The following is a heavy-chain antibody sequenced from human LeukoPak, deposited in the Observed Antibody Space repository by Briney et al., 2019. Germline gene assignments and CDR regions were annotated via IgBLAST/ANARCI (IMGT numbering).Heavy chain of an antibody. J-gene: IGHJ3*02. Sequence: PSETLSLTCTVSGGSISSYYWSWIRQPPGKGLGWIGYIYYSGSTNHNPSLKSRVTISVDTSKNQFSLKLSSVTAADTAVYYCARDAGEYSSGWPDAFDIWGQGTMVTVSS. D-gene: IGHD6-19*01. CDR3: ARDAGEYSSGWPDAFDI. CDR1: GGSISSYY. V-gene: IGHV4-59*01. CDR2: IYYSGST.